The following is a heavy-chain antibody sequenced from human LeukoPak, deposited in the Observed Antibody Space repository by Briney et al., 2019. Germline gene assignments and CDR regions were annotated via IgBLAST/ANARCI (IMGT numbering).Heavy chain of an antibody. Sequence: RGSLRLSCAASGFTFSSYEMNWVRQAPGKGLEWVSYISSSGSTIYYADSVKGRFTISRDNSKNTLYLQMNSLRAEDTAVYYCARAAGLLWFGEFDYYMDVWGKGTTVTVSS. CDR1: GFTFSSYE. V-gene: IGHV3-48*03. J-gene: IGHJ6*03. CDR3: ARAAGLLWFGEFDYYMDV. CDR2: ISSSGSTI. D-gene: IGHD3-10*01.